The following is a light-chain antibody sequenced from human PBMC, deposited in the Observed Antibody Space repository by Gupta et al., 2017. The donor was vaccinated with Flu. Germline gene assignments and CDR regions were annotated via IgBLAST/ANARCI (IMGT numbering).Light chain of an antibody. V-gene: IGKV1-5*03. Sequence: DIQMTQSPSTLSASVGDRVTITCRASQTVSGWLAWYQQKPGKAPKLLIYEASTLQSGVPSRFSGSGSGTEFTLTINSLQADDFATYYCQHESAYPRTFGQGTKMEIK. CDR3: QHESAYPRT. CDR2: EAS. CDR1: QTVSGW. J-gene: IGKJ2*01.